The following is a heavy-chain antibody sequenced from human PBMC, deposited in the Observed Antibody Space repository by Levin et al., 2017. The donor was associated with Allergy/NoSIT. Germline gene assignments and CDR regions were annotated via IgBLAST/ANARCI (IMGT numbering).Heavy chain of an antibody. CDR2: IYSGGTT. V-gene: IGHV3-66*01. J-gene: IGHJ4*02. D-gene: IGHD2-15*01. CDR1: GITVSSHY. CDR3: TRSRDCSGGACYRGVFDY. Sequence: GESLKISYEASGITVSSHYMSWVRQAPGRGLEWVSSIYSGGTTYYADSVKGRFTISRDNSRDNSKNTLNLQMNTLRAEDTAVYYCTRSRDCSGGACYRGVFDYWGPGILVTVSS.